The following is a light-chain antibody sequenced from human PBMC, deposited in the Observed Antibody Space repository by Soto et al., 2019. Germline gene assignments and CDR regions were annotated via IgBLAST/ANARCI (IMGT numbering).Light chain of an antibody. V-gene: IGKV3-15*01. CDR1: QSVGSN. J-gene: IGKJ2*01. CDR2: GAS. Sequence: EIVMTQSPATLSVSPGERATLSCRASQSVGSNLAWYQQKPGQAPRLLIYGASTRATGIPARFSGSGSGTEYTLTISSLQSEDFATHYCQQYNNRPPETFGQGTKLE. CDR3: QQYNNRPPET.